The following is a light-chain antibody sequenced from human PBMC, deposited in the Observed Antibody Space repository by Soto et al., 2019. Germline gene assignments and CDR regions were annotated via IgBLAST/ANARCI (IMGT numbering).Light chain of an antibody. J-gene: IGKJ2*01. CDR2: LAT. CDR3: QQSHSAPPT. V-gene: IGKV1-39*01. CDR1: QSISTY. Sequence: DIQMTQSPSSLSASVGDRVTITCRASQSISTYVNWYQQTPGRAPKLLIYLATNMQTGVQSRFSASGSGTDFSLTISSLQPEDIVMYYCQQSHSAPPTFGQGSKLDIK.